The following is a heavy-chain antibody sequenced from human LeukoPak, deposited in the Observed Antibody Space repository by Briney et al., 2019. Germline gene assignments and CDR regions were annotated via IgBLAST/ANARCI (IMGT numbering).Heavy chain of an antibody. CDR1: GYTFTGYY. CDR2: INPNSGGT. D-gene: IGHD3-16*02. J-gene: IGHJ3*02. V-gene: IGHV1-2*02. Sequence: ASVTVSCKSSGYTFTGYYMHWVRQAPGQGLEWMGWINPNSGGTNYAQKFQGRVTMTRDTSISTAYMELSRLRSDDTAVYYCARGPLVGGVIVSPSGDAFDIWGQGTMVTVSS. CDR3: ARGPLVGGVIVSPSGDAFDI.